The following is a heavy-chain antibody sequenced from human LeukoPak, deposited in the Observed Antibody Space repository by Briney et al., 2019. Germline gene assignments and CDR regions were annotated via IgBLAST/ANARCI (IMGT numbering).Heavy chain of an antibody. Sequence: PSETLSLTCTVSGGSLSSYYWSWLRQPPGKGLEWIGYIYYSGSTNYNPSLKSRVTISVDTSKNQFSLKLSSVTAADTAVYYCARHSIFGVVIGSEDAFDIWGQGTMVTVSS. CDR2: IYYSGST. CDR3: ARHSIFGVVIGSEDAFDI. CDR1: GGSLSSYY. D-gene: IGHD3-3*01. V-gene: IGHV4-59*08. J-gene: IGHJ3*02.